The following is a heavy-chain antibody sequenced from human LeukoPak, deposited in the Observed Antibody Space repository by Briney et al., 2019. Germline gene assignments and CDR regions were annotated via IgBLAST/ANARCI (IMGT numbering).Heavy chain of an antibody. Sequence: GGSLRLSCAASGFTFSTYNMNWVRQAPGKGLEWVSFISSSSTYIHYADSVKGRFTIPRDNAKNSLYLQMNSLRAEDTAVYYCARDLPYDSNGRDPFDYWGQGTLVTVSS. J-gene: IGHJ4*02. CDR2: ISSSSTYI. V-gene: IGHV3-21*01. CDR3: ARDLPYDSNGRDPFDY. D-gene: IGHD3-22*01. CDR1: GFTFSTYN.